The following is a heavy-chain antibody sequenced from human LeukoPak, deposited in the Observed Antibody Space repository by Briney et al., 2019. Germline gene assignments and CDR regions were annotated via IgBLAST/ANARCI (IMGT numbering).Heavy chain of an antibody. CDR2: ISYDGSNK. CDR3: ARDPGGDYGDY. V-gene: IGHV3-30-3*01. J-gene: IGHJ4*02. Sequence: GGSLRLSCAASGFTFSSYAMHWVRQAPGKGLEWVAVISYDGSNKYYADSVKGRFTISRDNSKNTLYLQMNSLRAEDTAVYYCARDPGGDYGDYWGQGTLVTVSP. D-gene: IGHD3-10*01. CDR1: GFTFSSYA.